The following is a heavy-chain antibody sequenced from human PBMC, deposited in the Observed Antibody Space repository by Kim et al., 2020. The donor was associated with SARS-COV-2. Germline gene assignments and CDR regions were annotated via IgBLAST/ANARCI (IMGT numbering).Heavy chain of an antibody. J-gene: IGHJ4*02. CDR3: DVDTIVPRDY. CDR2: IKPDGREK. CDR1: RFTLSSYW. Sequence: GGSLRLSCAASRFTLSSYWMSWVRQAPGRGLEWVAIIKPDGREKYYVDSVKGRFTISRDNAKNSVYLQMNSLRAEDTAVYYCDVDTIVPRDYWGQGTLVTVSS. D-gene: IGHD5-18*01. V-gene: IGHV3-7*01.